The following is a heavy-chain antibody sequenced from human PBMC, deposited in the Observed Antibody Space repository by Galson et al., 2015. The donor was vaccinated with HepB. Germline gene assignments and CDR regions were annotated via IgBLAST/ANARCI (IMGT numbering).Heavy chain of an antibody. V-gene: IGHV1-69*13. Sequence: SVKVSCKASGGTFSSYAISWVRQAPGQGLEWMGGIIPIFGTANYAQKFQGRVTITADESTSTAYMELSSLRSEDTAVYYCARVNYYDFWSGAPSDYYYMDVWGKGTTVTVSS. CDR2: IIPIFGTA. CDR1: GGTFSSYA. J-gene: IGHJ6*03. CDR3: ARVNYYDFWSGAPSDYYYMDV. D-gene: IGHD3-3*01.